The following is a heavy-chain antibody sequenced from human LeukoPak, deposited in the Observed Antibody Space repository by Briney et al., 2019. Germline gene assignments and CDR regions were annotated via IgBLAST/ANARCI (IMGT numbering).Heavy chain of an antibody. CDR1: GFTVSGII. D-gene: IGHD1-14*01. Sequence: GGSLTLSCAASGFTVSGIIMNWVRQAPGKGLEWVSVIFSGGRTDYAASVRDRFSISRDTSKNTLYLQMNSLRAEDTAVYYCAAYNVIMGGQGTLVTVSS. CDR2: IFSGGRT. J-gene: IGHJ4*02. CDR3: AAYNVIM. V-gene: IGHV3-66*01.